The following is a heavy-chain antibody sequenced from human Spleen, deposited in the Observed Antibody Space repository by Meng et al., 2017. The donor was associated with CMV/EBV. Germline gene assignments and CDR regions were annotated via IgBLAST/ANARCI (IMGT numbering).Heavy chain of an antibody. CDR3: ARDLKVTLFGVVNAGHGMDV. V-gene: IGHV3-30-3*01. D-gene: IGHD3-3*01. CDR2: ISFDGNNK. Sequence: GGSLRLSCAGSGFSFNYYGMHWVRQRPGRGLEWVAIISFDGNNKYYADSVKGRFTISRDNSKNTLYLQMNSLRAEDTTVYYCARDLKVTLFGVVNAGHGMDVWGQGTTVTVSS. J-gene: IGHJ6*02. CDR1: GFSFNYYG.